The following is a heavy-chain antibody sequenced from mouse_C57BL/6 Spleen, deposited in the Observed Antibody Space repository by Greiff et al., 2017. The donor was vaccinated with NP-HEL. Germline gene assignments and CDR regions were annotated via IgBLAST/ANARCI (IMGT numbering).Heavy chain of an antibody. CDR3: TRDSLLHSGYFDV. D-gene: IGHD2-10*01. J-gene: IGHJ1*03. Sequence: EVQLVESGEGLVKPGGSLKLSCAASGFTFSSYAMSWVRQTPEKRLEWVAYISSGGDYIYYADTVKGRFTISRDNARNTLYLQMSSLKSEDTAMYYCTRDSLLHSGYFDVWGTGTTVTVSS. CDR2: ISSGGDYI. V-gene: IGHV5-9-1*02. CDR1: GFTFSSYA.